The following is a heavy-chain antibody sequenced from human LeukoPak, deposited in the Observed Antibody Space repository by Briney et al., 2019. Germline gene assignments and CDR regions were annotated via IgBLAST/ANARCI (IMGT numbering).Heavy chain of an antibody. CDR3: ARYEGYNPAFDY. V-gene: IGHV4-59*11. Sequence: SETLSLTCTVSGGSFNSHYWNWIRQPPGKGLEWIGYIYYSGSTNYNPSLKSRVTISVDTSKNEFSLKLSSVTAADTAVYYCARYEGYNPAFDYWGQGILVTISS. J-gene: IGHJ4*02. D-gene: IGHD5-24*01. CDR1: GGSFNSHY. CDR2: IYYSGST.